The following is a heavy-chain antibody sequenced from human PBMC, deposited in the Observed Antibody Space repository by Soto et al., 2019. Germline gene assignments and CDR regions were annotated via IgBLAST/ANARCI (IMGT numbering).Heavy chain of an antibody. CDR2: ISGSGGST. CDR3: AKDRSIAATYTHWGPFDY. Sequence: GSLRLSCAASGFTFSSYAMSWVRQAPGKGLEWVSAISGSGGSTYYADSVKGRFTISRDNSKNTLYLQMNSLRAEDTAVYYCAKDRSIAATYTHWGPFDYWGQGTLVTVSS. D-gene: IGHD6-13*01. V-gene: IGHV3-23*01. CDR1: GFTFSSYA. J-gene: IGHJ4*02.